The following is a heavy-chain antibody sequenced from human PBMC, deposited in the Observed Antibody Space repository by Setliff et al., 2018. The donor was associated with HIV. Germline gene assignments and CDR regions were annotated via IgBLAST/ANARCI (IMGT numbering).Heavy chain of an antibody. CDR3: ARDPSLVSQRYYYMDV. D-gene: IGHD2-8*01. J-gene: IGHJ6*03. CDR1: GDFISSGNFH. V-gene: IGHV4-61*02. Sequence: SETLSLTCTVSGDFISSGNFHWNWIRQPAGKGPEWIGLIYTRGSVSYNPSLMSRFTISRDNAKNSLFLEMNSLRGEDTAVYFCARDPSLVSQRYYYMDVWGKGTTVTVSS. CDR2: IYTRGSV.